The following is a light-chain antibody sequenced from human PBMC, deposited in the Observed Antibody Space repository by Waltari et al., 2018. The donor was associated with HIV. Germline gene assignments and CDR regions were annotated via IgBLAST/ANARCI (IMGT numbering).Light chain of an antibody. CDR3: YSRDSRGNSWV. Sequence: SYELTQPPSVSVSPGQTARITCSGDALPKRYAYWYQQKSGQAPVLVIYEDSKRPSGIPERFSGSSSGTMANLTISGAQGEDEADYYCYSRDSRGNSWVFGGGTKLTVL. CDR1: ALPKRY. J-gene: IGLJ3*02. V-gene: IGLV3-10*01. CDR2: EDS.